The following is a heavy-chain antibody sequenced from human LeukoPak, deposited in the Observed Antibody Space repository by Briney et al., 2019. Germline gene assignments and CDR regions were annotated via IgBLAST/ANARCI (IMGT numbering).Heavy chain of an antibody. D-gene: IGHD2-2*01. CDR3: ARDKGIVVVPAAINGRLWFDP. V-gene: IGHV1-69*13. Sequence: ASVKVSSKASGGTFTRYAISWVRQAPRQGLGWRGGIIPIFGTANYAQKFQGRVTTTSDESTGTAYMELSSLRSEDTAVYYCARDKGIVVVPAAINGRLWFDPGGQGTLVTVSS. J-gene: IGHJ5*02. CDR2: IIPIFGTA. CDR1: GGTFTRYA.